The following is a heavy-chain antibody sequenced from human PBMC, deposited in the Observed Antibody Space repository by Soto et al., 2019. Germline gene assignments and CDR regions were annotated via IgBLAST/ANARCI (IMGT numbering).Heavy chain of an antibody. CDR1: GGSFSGYY. CDR3: ARGLDCSGGSCYNYYYYYMGV. D-gene: IGHD2-15*01. CDR2: INHSGST. J-gene: IGHJ6*03. V-gene: IGHV4-34*01. Sequence: PSETLSLTCAVYGGSFSGYYWSWIRQPPGKGLEWIGEINHSGSTNYNPSLKSRVTISVDTSKNQFSLKLSSVTAADTAVYYCARGLDCSGGSCYNYYYYYMGVWGKGTTVTVSS.